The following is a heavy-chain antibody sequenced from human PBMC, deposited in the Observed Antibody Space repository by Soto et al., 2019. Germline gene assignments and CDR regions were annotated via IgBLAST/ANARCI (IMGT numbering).Heavy chain of an antibody. CDR3: AHTYFYTFGRGLTFDY. J-gene: IGHJ4*02. D-gene: IGHD2-21*01. V-gene: IGHV2-5*01. CDR2: IYWNDLK. CDR1: GFSFTTNGVG. Sequence: QITLRESGPTLVKPTQTLTLTCTLSGFSFTTNGVGVGWIRQPPGKALEWLAVIYWNDLKRYSPSLNSSLTITKDISKNQAVLTMTNIDPVDSGTYFCAHTYFYTFGRGLTFDYWGPGTLVTVSS.